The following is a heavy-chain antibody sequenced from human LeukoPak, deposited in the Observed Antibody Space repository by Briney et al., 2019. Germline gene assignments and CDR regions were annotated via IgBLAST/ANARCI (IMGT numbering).Heavy chain of an antibody. J-gene: IGHJ6*03. Sequence: SVKVSCKASGGTFRTFAISWVRQAPGQGLEWMGGIIPIFGIPDSAQKFQGRLTITTDESTTTAYMELSSLRSDDTAIYYCGLSGNYYYYYMDVWGKGTTVTISS. V-gene: IGHV1-69*05. CDR1: GGTFRTFA. CDR3: GLSGNYYYYYMDV. D-gene: IGHD6-25*01. CDR2: IIPIFGIP.